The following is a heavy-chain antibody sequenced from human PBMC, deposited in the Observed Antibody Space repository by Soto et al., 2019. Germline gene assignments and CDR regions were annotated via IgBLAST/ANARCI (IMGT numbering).Heavy chain of an antibody. CDR1: GGSISSGGYY. D-gene: IGHD2-15*01. J-gene: IGHJ5*02. V-gene: IGHV4-31*03. CDR2: IYYSGST. Sequence: SETLSLTCTVSGGSISSGGYYWSWIRQHPGKGLEWIGYIYYSGSTYYNPSLKSRVTISVDTSKNQFSLKLSSVTAADTAVYYCARECSGGRHYAINWFDPWGQGTLVTVSS. CDR3: ARECSGGRHYAINWFDP.